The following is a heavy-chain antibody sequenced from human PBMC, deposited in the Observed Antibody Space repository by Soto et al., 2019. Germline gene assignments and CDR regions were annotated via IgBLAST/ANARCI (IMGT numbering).Heavy chain of an antibody. J-gene: IGHJ6*03. V-gene: IGHV3-30*03. CDR2: ISYNGISK. Sequence: QVQLVEAGGGVVQPGKSLRLSCAASGFTFSSYLMHWVRQAPGKGLEWVAIISYNGISKNYADSVKGRFTVSRDNSKNTLYLQMNSLRVGDTAVYYCAFNWNDIYYMDVWGKGTTVTVSS. D-gene: IGHD1-1*01. CDR3: AFNWNDIYYMDV. CDR1: GFTFSSYL.